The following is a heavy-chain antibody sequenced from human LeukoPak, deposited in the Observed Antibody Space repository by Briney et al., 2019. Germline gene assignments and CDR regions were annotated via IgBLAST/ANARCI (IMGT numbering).Heavy chain of an antibody. CDR1: GFTFSSYA. D-gene: IGHD5-18*01. J-gene: IGHJ3*02. Sequence: VGSLRLSCVASGFTFSSYAMSWVRQAPGKGLEWVSAISGSGGSTYYADSVKGRFTISRDNSKNTLYLQMNSLRAEDTAVYYCAKAKWIQLWLSPGASDIWGQGTMVTVSS. CDR3: AKAKWIQLWLSPGASDI. V-gene: IGHV3-23*01. CDR2: ISGSGGST.